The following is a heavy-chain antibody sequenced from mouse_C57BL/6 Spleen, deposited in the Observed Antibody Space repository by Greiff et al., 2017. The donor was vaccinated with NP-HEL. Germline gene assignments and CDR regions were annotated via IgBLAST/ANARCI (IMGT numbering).Heavy chain of an antibody. CDR1: GYTFTSYW. Sequence: QVQLQQPGAELVMPGASVKLSCKASGYTFTSYWMHWVKQRPGQGLEWIGEIDPSDSYTNYNQKFKGKSTLTVDKSSSTAYMQLSSLTSEDSAVYYCARYGSVGAYWGQGTLVTVSA. CDR3: ARYGSVGAY. CDR2: IDPSDSYT. V-gene: IGHV1-69*01. D-gene: IGHD1-1*02. J-gene: IGHJ3*01.